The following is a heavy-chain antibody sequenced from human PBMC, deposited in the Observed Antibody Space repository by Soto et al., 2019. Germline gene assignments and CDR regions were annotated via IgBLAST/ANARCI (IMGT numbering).Heavy chain of an antibody. V-gene: IGHV1-18*01. CDR3: ERDGLSMVRGIDYYYYYMDV. CDR1: GYTFTSYG. Sequence: QVQLVQSGAEVKKPGASVKVSCKASGYTFTSYGISWVRQAPGQGLEWMGWISAYNGNIHYAQKLQGRVTMTTDTSTSTGYMELRRLRSDDTAVYYCERDGLSMVRGIDYYYYYMDVWGKGTTVTVSS. D-gene: IGHD3-10*01. CDR2: ISAYNGNI. J-gene: IGHJ6*03.